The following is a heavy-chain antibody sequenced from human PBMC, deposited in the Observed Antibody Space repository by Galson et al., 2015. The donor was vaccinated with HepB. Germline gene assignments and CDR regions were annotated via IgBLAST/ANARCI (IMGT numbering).Heavy chain of an antibody. CDR3: ARLNDPYWFDS. J-gene: IGHJ5*01. CDR2: IYYTETT. CDR1: GGSVSTSSQS. D-gene: IGHD1-1*01. Sequence: TLSLTCTVSGGSVSTSSQSWAWIRQPPGRGLEWIGTIYYTETTYMNPSLKSRVTIFADTSKNQFSLRLTSVTAADTAVYYCARLNDPYWFDSWGQGTLVTVSS. V-gene: IGHV4-39*01.